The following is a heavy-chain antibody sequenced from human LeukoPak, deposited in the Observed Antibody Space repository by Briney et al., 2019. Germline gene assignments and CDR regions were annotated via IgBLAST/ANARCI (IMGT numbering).Heavy chain of an antibody. J-gene: IGHJ3*02. V-gene: IGHV4-4*07. CDR3: AKDLVPYYYDSSHGFDI. CDR1: GGSITSYY. Sequence: SETLSLTCTVSGGSITSYYWSWIRQPAGKGLEWIGRFQTSGSTKYNPSLKSRVTMSVDTSKNQCSLKLSSVTAADTAVYYCAKDLVPYYYDSSHGFDIWGQGTMVTVSS. CDR2: FQTSGST. D-gene: IGHD3-22*01.